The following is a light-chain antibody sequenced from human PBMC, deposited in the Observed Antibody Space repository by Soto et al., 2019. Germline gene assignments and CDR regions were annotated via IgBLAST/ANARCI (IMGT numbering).Light chain of an antibody. V-gene: IGKV3-20*01. CDR1: QSVGGN. J-gene: IGKJ5*01. Sequence: EIVLTQSPGSLSLSPGDRATLSCRASQSVGGNVAWYQQIPGQPPKLLIFGASSRATGIADKFSVSGSGTDFTLTISRLEPADFALYYCQHYGAAPITFGQGTRLEIK. CDR3: QHYGAAPIT. CDR2: GAS.